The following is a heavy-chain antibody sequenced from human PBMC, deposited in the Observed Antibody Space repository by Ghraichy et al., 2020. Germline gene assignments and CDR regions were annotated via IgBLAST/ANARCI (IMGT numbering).Heavy chain of an antibody. D-gene: IGHD5-24*01. J-gene: IGHJ4*02. CDR2: IRDNGGDT. Sequence: GGSLRLSCEASGFTFSAFSMHWVRQAPGKGLEWVSGIRDNGGDTYYADSVKGRFTISRDNAKNTLFLQMSSLRAEDTAVYYCVKRRGDGSNGYDYWGRGTLVTVSS. V-gene: IGHV3-64D*06. CDR3: VKRRGDGSNGYDY. CDR1: GFTFSAFS.